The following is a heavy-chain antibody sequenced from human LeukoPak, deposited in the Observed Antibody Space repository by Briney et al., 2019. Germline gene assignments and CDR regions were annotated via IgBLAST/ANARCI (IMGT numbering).Heavy chain of an antibody. CDR1: GGSISSGSYY. Sequence: PSQTLSLTCTVSGGSISSGSYYWSWIRQPAGKGLEWIGRIYTSGSTNYNPSLKSRVTISVDTSKNQFSLKLSSVTAADTAVYYCAGADVDTAMVSDYWGQGTLVTVSS. CDR3: AGADVDTAMVSDY. CDR2: IYTSGST. V-gene: IGHV4-61*02. J-gene: IGHJ4*02. D-gene: IGHD5-18*01.